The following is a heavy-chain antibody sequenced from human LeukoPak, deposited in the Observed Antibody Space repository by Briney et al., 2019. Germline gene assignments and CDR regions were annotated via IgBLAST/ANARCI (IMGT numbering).Heavy chain of an antibody. D-gene: IGHD3-10*01. J-gene: IGHJ5*02. Sequence: ASVKVSCKASGYTFTGYYMHWVRQAPPQGIEWMGWINPNSGGTNYAQKFQGRVTMTRDTSISTAYMELSRLRSDDTAVYYCARDWLLWFGELLSPAAWFDPWGQGTLVTVSS. V-gene: IGHV1-2*02. CDR2: INPNSGGT. CDR1: GYTFTGYY. CDR3: ARDWLLWFGELLSPAAWFDP.